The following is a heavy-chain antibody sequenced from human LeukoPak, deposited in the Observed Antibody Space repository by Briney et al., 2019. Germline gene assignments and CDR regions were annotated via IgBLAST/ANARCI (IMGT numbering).Heavy chain of an antibody. CDR3: ARHRYAVTTFYY. J-gene: IGHJ4*02. V-gene: IGHV4-59*08. CDR2: IYYSGST. CDR1: GGSISSYY. D-gene: IGHD4-11*01. Sequence: SETLSLTCPVSGGSISSYYWSSILQPPGKGLEWIGYIYYSGSTNYNPSLKSRVTISVDTSKNHFSLRLSSVTAADTAVYYCARHRYAVTTFYYRGQGTLVTVSS.